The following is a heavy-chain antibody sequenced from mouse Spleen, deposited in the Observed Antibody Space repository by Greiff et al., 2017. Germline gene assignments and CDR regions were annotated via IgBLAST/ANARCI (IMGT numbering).Heavy chain of an antibody. CDR2: INYDGSST. V-gene: IGHV5-16*01. Sequence: EVKVVESEGGLVQPGSSMKLSCTASGFTFSDYYMAWVRQVPEKGLEWVANINYDGSSTYYLDSLKCRFIISRDNAKNILYLQMSSLKSEDTATYYCARDRYDGFYAMDYWGQGTSVTVSS. CDR3: ARDRYDGFYAMDY. D-gene: IGHD2-14*01. CDR1: GFTFSDYY. J-gene: IGHJ4*01.